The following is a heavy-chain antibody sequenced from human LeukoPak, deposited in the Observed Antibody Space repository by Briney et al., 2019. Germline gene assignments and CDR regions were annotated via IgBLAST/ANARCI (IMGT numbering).Heavy chain of an antibody. CDR3: ARGYCSGGSCSPWDV. Sequence: ASVKVSCKASGGTFSSYAISWVRQAPGQGLEWMGRIIPILGIANYAQKFQGRVTITADKSTSTAYMELSSLRSEDTAVYYCARGYCSGGSCSPWDVWGQGTTVTVSS. CDR1: GGTFSSYA. V-gene: IGHV1-69*04. J-gene: IGHJ6*02. D-gene: IGHD2-15*01. CDR2: IIPILGIA.